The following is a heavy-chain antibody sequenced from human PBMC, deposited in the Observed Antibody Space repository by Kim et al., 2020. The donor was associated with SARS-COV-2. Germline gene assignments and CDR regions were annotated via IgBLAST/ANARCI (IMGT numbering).Heavy chain of an antibody. CDR1: GYTLTELS. D-gene: IGHD3-10*01. CDR3: ATVYGITMVRGVIIRGGWFDP. V-gene: IGHV1-24*01. J-gene: IGHJ5*02. Sequence: ASVKVSCKVSGYTLTELSMHWVRQAPGKGLEWMGGFDPEDGETIYAQKFQGRVTMTEDTSTDTAYMELSSLRSEDTAVYYCATVYGITMVRGVIIRGGWFDPWGQGTLVTVSS. CDR2: FDPEDGET.